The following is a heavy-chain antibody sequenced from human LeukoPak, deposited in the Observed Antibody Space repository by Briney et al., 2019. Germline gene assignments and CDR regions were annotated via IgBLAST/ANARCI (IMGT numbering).Heavy chain of an antibody. D-gene: IGHD3-22*01. V-gene: IGHV1-18*01. CDR2: ISAYNGNT. CDR3: ARVYYYDSSGYSHAFDI. Sequence: ASVKVSCKASGYTFTSYGISWVRQAPGQGLEWMGWISAYNGNTNYAQKLQGRVTMTTDTSTSTAYMELRSLRSDDTAVYYCARVYYYDSSGYSHAFDIWGQGTMVTVSS. CDR1: GYTFTSYG. J-gene: IGHJ3*02.